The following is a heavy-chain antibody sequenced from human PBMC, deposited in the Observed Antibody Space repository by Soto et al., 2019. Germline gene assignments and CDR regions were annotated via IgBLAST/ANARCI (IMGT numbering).Heavy chain of an antibody. Sequence: QVQLQESGPGLVKPSETLSLTCTVSGGSISSYYWSWIRQPPGKGLEWIGYIYYSGSTNYNPSRKSRVTIAVDTSKNQFSLKLSSVTAADTAVYYCARECGYYADFWGPGTLVTVSS. CDR3: ARECGYYADF. J-gene: IGHJ4*02. CDR2: IYYSGST. CDR1: GGSISSYY. V-gene: IGHV4-59*01. D-gene: IGHD5-12*01.